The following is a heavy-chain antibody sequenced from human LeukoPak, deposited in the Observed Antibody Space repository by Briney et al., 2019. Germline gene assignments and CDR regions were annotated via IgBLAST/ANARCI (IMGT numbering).Heavy chain of an antibody. CDR1: GYTFTSYD. CDR2: MNPNSGNT. V-gene: IGHV1-8*01. CDR3: ARGRKWLRLNYYYYYMDV. D-gene: IGHD5-12*01. J-gene: IGHJ6*03. Sequence: ASVKVSCKASGYTFTSYDINWVRQATGQGLEWMGWMNPNSGNTGYAQKFQGRVTMTRNTSISTAYMELSSLRSEDTAVYYCARGRKWLRLNYYYYYMDVWGKGTTVAISS.